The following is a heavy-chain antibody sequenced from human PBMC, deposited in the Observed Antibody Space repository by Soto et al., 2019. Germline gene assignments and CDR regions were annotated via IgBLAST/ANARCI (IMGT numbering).Heavy chain of an antibody. CDR1: GGSFNDYY. CDR3: ARGDIVLLPAVIFLFGINYVDP. V-gene: IGHV4-34*01. Sequence: QVQLQQWGAGLLKPSEPLSLTCAVYGGSFNDYYWSWIRQSPVKGLEWIGEINHIGSTNYTPPPKSRASISVDASKNQFSLRLTSVTAADSAVYYCARGDIVLLPAVIFLFGINYVDPWGQGTLVTVSS. D-gene: IGHD2-2*02. CDR2: INHIGST. J-gene: IGHJ5*02.